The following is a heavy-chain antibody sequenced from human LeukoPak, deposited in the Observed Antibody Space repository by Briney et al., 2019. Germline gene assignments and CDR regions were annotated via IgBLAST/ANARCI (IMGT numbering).Heavy chain of an antibody. J-gene: IGHJ4*02. CDR2: ISTSGSRT. Sequence: GGSLRLSCAASGVTFSSCAMSWVRQAPGKGLEWISAISTSGSRTFYADSVKGRFTISRDNAENTLYLQMNSLKDEDTAMYYCAKDPTDFDSSGQTYFDYWGQGTLVTVSS. CDR3: AKDPTDFDSSGQTYFDY. CDR1: GVTFSSCA. D-gene: IGHD3-22*01. V-gene: IGHV3-23*01.